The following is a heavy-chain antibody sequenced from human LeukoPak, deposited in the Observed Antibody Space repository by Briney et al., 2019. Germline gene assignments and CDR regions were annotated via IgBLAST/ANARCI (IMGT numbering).Heavy chain of an antibody. CDR1: GFTLSNYY. Sequence: PGGSLRLSCAASGFTLSNYYMNWVRQAPGKGLEWVLSTSSSSSYIYYADSVKGRFTISRDNAKNSLYLQMNSLRAEDTAVYYCARVGYDYVWGSYRYLIDYWGQGTLVTVSS. J-gene: IGHJ4*02. CDR3: ARVGYDYVWGSYRYLIDY. D-gene: IGHD3-16*02. CDR2: TSSSSSYI. V-gene: IGHV3-21*01.